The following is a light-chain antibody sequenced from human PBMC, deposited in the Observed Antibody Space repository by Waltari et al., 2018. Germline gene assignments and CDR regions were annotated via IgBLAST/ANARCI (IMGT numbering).Light chain of an antibody. Sequence: QSALTQPASVSGSPGQSITISCTGTSSDVGVYNYVSWYQQHPGKAPQLMIYDVSKRPSGVSNRFSGSKSGNTASLTISGLQAEDEADYYCSSYTSSSVVFGGGTKLTVL. V-gene: IGLV2-14*01. CDR3: SSYTSSSVV. CDR1: SSDVGVYNY. J-gene: IGLJ2*01. CDR2: DVS.